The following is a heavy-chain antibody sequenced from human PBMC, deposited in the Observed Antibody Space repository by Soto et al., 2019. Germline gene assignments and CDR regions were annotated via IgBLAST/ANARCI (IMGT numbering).Heavy chain of an antibody. CDR2: ISSNGGST. J-gene: IGHJ6*03. D-gene: IGHD5-18*01. Sequence: GESLKISCAASGFTFSSYAMHWVRQAPGKGLEYVSAISSNGGSTYYANSVKGRFTISRDNSKNTLYLQMGSLRAEDMAVYYCARDGRIQLWSLVYYYMDVWGKGTTVTVSS. CDR3: ARDGRIQLWSLVYYYMDV. CDR1: GFTFSSYA. V-gene: IGHV3-64*01.